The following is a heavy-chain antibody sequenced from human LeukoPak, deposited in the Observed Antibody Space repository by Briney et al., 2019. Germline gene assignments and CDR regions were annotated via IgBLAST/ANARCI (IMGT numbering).Heavy chain of an antibody. D-gene: IGHD6-19*01. J-gene: IGHJ4*02. CDR2: ISYDGSNK. CDR1: GFTFSSYA. CDR3: ARDGSVGYSSGRWGIDY. V-gene: IGHV3-30*04. Sequence: GGSLRLSCAASGFTFSSYAMHWVRQAPGRGLEWVAVISYDGSNKYYADSVKGRFTISRDNSKSTLYLQMNSLRPEDTAVYYCARDGSVGYSSGRWGIDYWGQGTLVTVSS.